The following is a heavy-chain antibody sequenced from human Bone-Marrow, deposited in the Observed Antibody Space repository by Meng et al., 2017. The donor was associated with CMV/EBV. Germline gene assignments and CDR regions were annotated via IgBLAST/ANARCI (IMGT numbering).Heavy chain of an antibody. D-gene: IGHD2-2*03. CDR2: IKQDGSEK. Sequence: GGSLRLSCAASGFTFSSYWMSWVRQAPGKGLEWVANIKQDGSEKYYVDSVKGRFTISRDNAKNSLYLQMNSLRAEDTAVYYCAKGPSGGYCSSTSCDDYWGQGTLVTVSS. CDR1: GFTFSSYW. CDR3: AKGPSGGYCSSTSCDDY. V-gene: IGHV3-7*03. J-gene: IGHJ4*02.